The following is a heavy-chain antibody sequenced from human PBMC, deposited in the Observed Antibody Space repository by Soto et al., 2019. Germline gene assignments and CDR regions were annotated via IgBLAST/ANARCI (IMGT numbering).Heavy chain of an antibody. D-gene: IGHD4-17*01. CDR1: GFTFSSYA. J-gene: IGHJ4*02. Sequence: PGGSLRLSCAASGFTFSSYAMSWVRQAPGKGLEWVSAISGSGGSTYYADSVKGRFTISRDNSKNTLYLQMNSLRAEDTAVYYCAKDRAGGDYEYYFDYWGQGTLVTVSS. CDR2: ISGSGGST. CDR3: AKDRAGGDYEYYFDY. V-gene: IGHV3-23*01.